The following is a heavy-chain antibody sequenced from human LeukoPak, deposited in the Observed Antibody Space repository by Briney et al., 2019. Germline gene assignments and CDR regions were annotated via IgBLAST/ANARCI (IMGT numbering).Heavy chain of an antibody. Sequence: GGSLRLSCAASGFTCSSYAMHWVRQAPGNGLEWVAVISYDGSNKYYADSVKGRFTISKDNSKNTLYLQMNSLRAEDTAVYYCARGDSSSWYSPFDYWGQGTLVTVPS. CDR2: ISYDGSNK. CDR1: GFTCSSYA. J-gene: IGHJ4*02. V-gene: IGHV3-30*04. D-gene: IGHD6-13*01. CDR3: ARGDSSSWYSPFDY.